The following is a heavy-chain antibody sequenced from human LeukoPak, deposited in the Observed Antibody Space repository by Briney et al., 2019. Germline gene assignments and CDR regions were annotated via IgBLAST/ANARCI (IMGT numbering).Heavy chain of an antibody. Sequence: PGGSLRLSCAASGFTFSSYAMHWVRQAPGKGLEWVAVISYDGSNKYYADSVKGRFTISRDNSKNTLYLQMNSLRAEDTAVYYCARDGYYYDSSGQRLQKHFDYWGQGTLVTVSS. V-gene: IGHV3-30-3*01. CDR1: GFTFSSYA. CDR3: ARDGYYYDSSGQRLQKHFDY. J-gene: IGHJ4*02. CDR2: ISYDGSNK. D-gene: IGHD3-22*01.